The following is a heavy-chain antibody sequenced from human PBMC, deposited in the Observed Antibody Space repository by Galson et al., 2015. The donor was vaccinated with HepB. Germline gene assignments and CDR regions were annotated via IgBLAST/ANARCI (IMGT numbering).Heavy chain of an antibody. CDR1: GFTFSTYS. CDR3: ARDARDDYNFWFDL. J-gene: IGHJ5*02. CDR2: ISSDPNTI. V-gene: IGHV3-48*02. D-gene: IGHD5-24*01. Sequence: SLRLSCAASGFTFSTYSMNWVRQAPGKGLEWVSHISSDPNTIVYADSVKGRFTISRDNAKKSLYLQMNSLRDEDTAVYYCARDARDDYNFWFDLWGQGTLVTVSS.